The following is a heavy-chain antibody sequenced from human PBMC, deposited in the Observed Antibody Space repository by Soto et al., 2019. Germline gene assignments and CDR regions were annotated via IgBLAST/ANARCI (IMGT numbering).Heavy chain of an antibody. CDR2: ISAYNGNT. J-gene: IGHJ6*02. D-gene: IGHD3-22*01. V-gene: IGHV1-18*04. Sequence: GASVKVSCKASGYTFTSYGISWVRQAPGQGLEWMGWISAYNGNTNYAQKLQGRVTMTTDTSTSTAYMELRSLRSDDTAVYYCARDGMIVVVITLYYYGVDVWGQGTTVTVSS. CDR1: GYTFTSYG. CDR3: ARDGMIVVVITLYYYGVDV.